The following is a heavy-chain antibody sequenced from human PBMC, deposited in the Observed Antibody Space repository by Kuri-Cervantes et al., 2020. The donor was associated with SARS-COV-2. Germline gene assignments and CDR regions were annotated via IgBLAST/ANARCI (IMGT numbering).Heavy chain of an antibody. CDR2: INAGNGNT. V-gene: IGHV1-3*01. CDR3: ARGRPLSSDAFDI. D-gene: IGHD2-2*01. CDR1: GYTFTSYA. Sequence: ASVKVSCKASGYTFTSYAMHWVRQAPGQRLEWMGWINAGNGNTKYSQKFQGRVTITRDTSASTAHMELSSLRSEDTAVYYCARGRPLSSDAFDIWGQGTMVTVSS. J-gene: IGHJ3*02.